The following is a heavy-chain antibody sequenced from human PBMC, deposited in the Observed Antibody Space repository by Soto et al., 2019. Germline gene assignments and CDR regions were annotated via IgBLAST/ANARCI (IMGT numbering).Heavy chain of an antibody. CDR1: GFTFSSYE. J-gene: IGHJ6*04. D-gene: IGHD1-26*01. CDR2: ISRSGSTI. CDR3: ARDQAVGATTHYSQYAMHV. V-gene: IGHV3-48*03. Sequence: GGSLRLSCAASGFTFSSYEMNWVRQAPGKGLEWVSYISRSGSTIYYADSVKGRFTISRDNAKNSLYLQINSLRAEDTAVYYCARDQAVGATTHYSQYAMHVWGKATTVTVSS.